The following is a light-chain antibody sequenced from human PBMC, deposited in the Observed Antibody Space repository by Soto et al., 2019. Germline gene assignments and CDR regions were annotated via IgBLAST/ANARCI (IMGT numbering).Light chain of an antibody. CDR1: QSIYSS. J-gene: IGKJ2*01. CDR2: AAP. V-gene: IGKV1-39*01. CDR3: QQSYSAPYT. Sequence: DIQMTQSPSSLSASVGDRVTITCRASQSIYSSLNWYHQKPGKAPKLLIYAAPKLQSGVPSRCSGSGSGTDFPLSISSLHPEDFATYYRQQSYSAPYTFGQGTKLEI.